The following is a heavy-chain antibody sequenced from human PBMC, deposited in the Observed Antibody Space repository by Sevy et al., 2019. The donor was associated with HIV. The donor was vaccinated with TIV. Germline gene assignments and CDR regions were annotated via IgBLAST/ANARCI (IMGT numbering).Heavy chain of an antibody. J-gene: IGHJ6*02. D-gene: IGHD2-2*01. CDR1: GYTFTSYG. Sequence: ASVKVSCKASGYTFTSYGISWVRQAPGQGLEWMGWISAYNGNTNYAQKLQGRVTMTTDTSTSTAYLELGSLGSDDTAVYYCARAPIVVVPAAKGVYGMDVWGQGTTVTVSS. CDR2: ISAYNGNT. CDR3: ARAPIVVVPAAKGVYGMDV. V-gene: IGHV1-18*01.